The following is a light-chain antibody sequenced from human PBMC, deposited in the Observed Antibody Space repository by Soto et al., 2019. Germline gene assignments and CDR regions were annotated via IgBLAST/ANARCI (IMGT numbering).Light chain of an antibody. CDR1: SSNIGSNT. CDR2: SNN. Sequence: QSVLTQPPSASGTPGQRVTISCSGSSSNIGSNTVSWYQQLPGTAPKLLIHSNNHRPSGVPDRFSGSKSGTSASLAISGLQSEDEADYYCAAWDDSLNDYVFGIGTKLTVL. J-gene: IGLJ1*01. V-gene: IGLV1-44*01. CDR3: AAWDDSLNDYV.